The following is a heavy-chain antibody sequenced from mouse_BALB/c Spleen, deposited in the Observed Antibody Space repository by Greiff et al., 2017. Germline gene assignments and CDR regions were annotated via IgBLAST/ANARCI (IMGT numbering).Heavy chain of an antibody. CDR2: ILPGSGST. J-gene: IGHJ4*01. CDR1: GYTFSSYW. CDR3: ARLYRYHYYAMDY. Sequence: VQLQQSGAELMKPGASVKISCKATGYTFSSYWIEWVKQRPGHGLEWIGEILPGSGSTNYNEKFKGKATFTADTSSNTAYMQLSSLTSEDSAVYYCARLYRYHYYAMDYWGQGTSVTVSS. V-gene: IGHV1-9*01. D-gene: IGHD2-14*01.